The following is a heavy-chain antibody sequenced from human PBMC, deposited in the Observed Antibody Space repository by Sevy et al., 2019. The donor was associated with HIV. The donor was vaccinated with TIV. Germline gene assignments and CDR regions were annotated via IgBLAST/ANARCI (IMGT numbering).Heavy chain of an antibody. Sequence: GGSLRLSCAASGLTFSNYAMSWVRQAPGKGLEWVSPISGSGGSTYYADSVKGRFTISRDNSKNTLYLQMNSLRAEDTAVYYCAKAPGDFWSGSNYYYYGMDVWGQGTTVTVSS. CDR3: AKAPGDFWSGSNYYYYGMDV. J-gene: IGHJ6*02. D-gene: IGHD3-3*01. CDR1: GLTFSNYA. CDR2: ISGSGGST. V-gene: IGHV3-23*01.